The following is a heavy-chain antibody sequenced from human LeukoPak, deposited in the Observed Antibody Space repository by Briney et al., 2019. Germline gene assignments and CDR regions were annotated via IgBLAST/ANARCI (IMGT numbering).Heavy chain of an antibody. CDR1: GGTFSSYA. CDR3: ARKLWFGDSAFDY. J-gene: IGHJ4*02. D-gene: IGHD3-10*01. V-gene: IGHV1-69*04. Sequence: SVKVSCKASGGTFSSYAISWVRQAPGQGLEWMGRIIPILGIANYAQKFQGRVTITADKSTSTAYMELRSLRSDDTAVYYCARKLWFGDSAFDYWGQGTLVTVSS. CDR2: IIPILGIA.